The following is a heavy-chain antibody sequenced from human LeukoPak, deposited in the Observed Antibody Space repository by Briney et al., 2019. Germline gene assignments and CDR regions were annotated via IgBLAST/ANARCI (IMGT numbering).Heavy chain of an antibody. CDR3: ARDASFDP. V-gene: IGHV3-53*01. CDR2: IYSGGTT. Sequence: GGSLRLSCAASGLTVSSNYMSWVRQAPGKGLEWVPVIYSGGTTYYADSVKGRFTISRDNSKNTLYLQMNSLRAEDTAVYYCARDASFDPWGQGTLVTVSS. J-gene: IGHJ5*02. CDR1: GLTVSSNY.